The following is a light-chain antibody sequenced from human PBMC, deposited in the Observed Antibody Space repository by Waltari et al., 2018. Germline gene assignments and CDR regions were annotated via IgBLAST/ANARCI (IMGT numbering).Light chain of an antibody. CDR2: ANN. Sequence: QSVLTQPPSASGTPGQGVTISCSGRGSTIGINPVNWYQHPPGTPPKLLIFANNQRPSGVPDRFSGSKSGSSASLAISGLQSEDEADYYCAAWDDSLSGLVFGGGTKVTVL. V-gene: IGLV1-44*01. J-gene: IGLJ2*01. CDR1: GSTIGINP. CDR3: AAWDDSLSGLV.